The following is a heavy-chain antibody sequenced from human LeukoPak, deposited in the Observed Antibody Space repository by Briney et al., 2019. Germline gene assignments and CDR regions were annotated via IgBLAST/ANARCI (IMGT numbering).Heavy chain of an antibody. J-gene: IGHJ3*02. D-gene: IGHD5-24*01. Sequence: ASVKVSYKASGYTFTSYYMHWVRQAPGQGLEWMGIINPSGGSTSYAQKFQGRVTMTRDMSTSTVYMELSSLRSEDTAIYYCARIRDGYNDAYDIWGQGTVVTVPS. CDR1: GYTFTSYY. CDR2: INPSGGST. V-gene: IGHV1-46*01. CDR3: ARIRDGYNDAYDI.